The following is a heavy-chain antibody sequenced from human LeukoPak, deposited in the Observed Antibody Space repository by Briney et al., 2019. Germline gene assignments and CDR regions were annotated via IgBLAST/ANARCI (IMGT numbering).Heavy chain of an antibody. V-gene: IGHV1-8*01. D-gene: IGHD2-8*01. Sequence: GASVKVSCKASGYTFTSYDINWVRQATGQGLEWMGWMNPNSGNTGYAQKFQGRVTMTRNTSISTAYMELSSLRSEDTAVYYCARYPPRYCTNGVCYTEPADYWGQGTLVTVSP. J-gene: IGHJ4*02. CDR1: GYTFTSYD. CDR2: MNPNSGNT. CDR3: ARYPPRYCTNGVCYTEPADY.